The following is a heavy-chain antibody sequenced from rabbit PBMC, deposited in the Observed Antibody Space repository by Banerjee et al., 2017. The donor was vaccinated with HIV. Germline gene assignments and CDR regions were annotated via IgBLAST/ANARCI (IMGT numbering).Heavy chain of an antibody. Sequence: QSLEESGGVLVKPGASLTLTCTASGIDFSSYYYMCWVRQAPGKGLEWIACIYAGRSGTTYYASWAKGRFTISKTSSTTVTLQMTSLTAADTATYFCARETSGYHGYLDLWGPGTLVTVS. J-gene: IGHJ4*01. CDR1: GIDFSSYYY. CDR3: ARETSGYHGYLDL. CDR2: IYAGRSGTT. V-gene: IGHV1S40*01. D-gene: IGHD7-1*01.